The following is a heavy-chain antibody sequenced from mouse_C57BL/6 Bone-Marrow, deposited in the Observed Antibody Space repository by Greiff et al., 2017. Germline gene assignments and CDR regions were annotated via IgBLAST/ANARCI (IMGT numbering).Heavy chain of an antibody. D-gene: IGHD1-1*01. J-gene: IGHJ1*03. V-gene: IGHV1-85*01. Sequence: VQLQQSGPELVKPGASVKLSCKASGYTFTSYDINWVKQRPGQGLEWIGWIYPRDGSTKHNEKFKGKATLTVSTSTSKAYMELHSLTSADSAVYFCARLEFDGSSGDWYFDVRGTGTTVTVSS. CDR1: GYTFTSYD. CDR2: IYPRDGST. CDR3: ARLEFDGSSGDWYFDV.